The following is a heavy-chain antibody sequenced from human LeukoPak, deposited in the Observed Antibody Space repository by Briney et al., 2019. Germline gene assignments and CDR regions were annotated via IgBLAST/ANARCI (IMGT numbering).Heavy chain of an antibody. CDR3: AGFQIVGATGSLFDY. CDR1: GGTFSSYA. D-gene: IGHD1-26*01. Sequence: SVKVSCKASGGTFSSYAISWVRQAPGQGLEWMGGIIPIFGTANYAQKFQGRVTITTDESTSTAYMELSSLRSEDTAVYYCAGFQIVGATGSLFDYWGQGTLVTVSS. J-gene: IGHJ4*02. CDR2: IIPIFGTA. V-gene: IGHV1-69*05.